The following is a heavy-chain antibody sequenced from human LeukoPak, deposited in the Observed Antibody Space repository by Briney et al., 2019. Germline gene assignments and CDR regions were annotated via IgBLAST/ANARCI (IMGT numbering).Heavy chain of an antibody. Sequence: PPETLSLTCAVYGGSFSGYYWSWIRQPPGKGLEWIGEINHSGSTNYNPSLKSRVTISVDTSKNQFSLKLSSVTAADTAVYYCARHDAGIAARPFDYWGQGTLVTVSS. CDR3: ARHDAGIAARPFDY. D-gene: IGHD6-6*01. CDR2: INHSGST. CDR1: GGSFSGYY. J-gene: IGHJ4*02. V-gene: IGHV4-34*01.